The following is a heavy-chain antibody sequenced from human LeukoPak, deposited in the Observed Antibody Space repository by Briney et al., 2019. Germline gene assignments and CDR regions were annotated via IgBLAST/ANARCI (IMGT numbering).Heavy chain of an antibody. Sequence: GGFLRLSCAASGFTFSRYWMHWVRQAPGTGLVWVSRIHNDGSSTSYADSVKGRFTISRDNAKNTVYLQMNSLRAEDTAVYYCARGMYYDILTGPLGFDYWGQGTLVTVSS. CDR1: GFTFSRYW. J-gene: IGHJ4*02. V-gene: IGHV3-74*01. CDR2: IHNDGSST. CDR3: ARGMYYDILTGPLGFDY. D-gene: IGHD3-9*01.